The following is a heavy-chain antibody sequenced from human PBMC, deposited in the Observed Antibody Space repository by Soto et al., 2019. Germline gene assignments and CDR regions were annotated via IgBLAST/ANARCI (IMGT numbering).Heavy chain of an antibody. CDR2: ISAYNGNT. CDR3: ARNFIDIPDFASYYYYYYRDV. V-gene: IGHV1-18*01. CDR1: GYTFTSYG. J-gene: IGHJ6*03. Sequence: ASVKVSCKASGYTFTSYGISWARQAPGQGLEWMGWISAYNGNTNYAQKLQGRVTMTTDTSTSTAYMELRSLRSDDTAVYYCARNFIDIPDFASYYYYYYRDVWGKGTTVTVSS. D-gene: IGHD3-3*01.